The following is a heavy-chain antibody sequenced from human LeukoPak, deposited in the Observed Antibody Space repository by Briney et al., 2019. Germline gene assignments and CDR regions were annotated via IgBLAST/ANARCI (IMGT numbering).Heavy chain of an antibody. V-gene: IGHV5-51*01. D-gene: IGHD5-24*01. J-gene: IGHJ3*02. Sequence: GGSLQISCQGSGYRFTSYWIGWVRQLPGKGLEWMGIIYLGDSDTRYSPSFQGQVTISADKSISTAYLQWSSLKASDTAMYYCARPKLPATNDAFDIWGQGTMVTVSS. CDR2: IYLGDSDT. CDR1: GYRFTSYW. CDR3: ARPKLPATNDAFDI.